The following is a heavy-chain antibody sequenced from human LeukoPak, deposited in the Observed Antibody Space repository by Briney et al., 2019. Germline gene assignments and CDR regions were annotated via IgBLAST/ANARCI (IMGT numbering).Heavy chain of an antibody. J-gene: IGHJ5*02. CDR2: IYYSGST. CDR3: ARATDILTGYRFDP. V-gene: IGHV4-59*01. Sequence: SETLSLTCAVYGGSFSGYYWSWIRQPPGKGLEWIGYIYYSGSTNYNPSLKSRVTISVDTSKNQFSLKLSSVTAADTAVYYCARATDILTGYRFDPWGQGTLVTVSS. CDR1: GGSFSGYY. D-gene: IGHD3-9*01.